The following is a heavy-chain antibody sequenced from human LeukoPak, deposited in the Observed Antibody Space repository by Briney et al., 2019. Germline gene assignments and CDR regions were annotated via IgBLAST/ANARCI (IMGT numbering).Heavy chain of an antibody. Sequence: GGSLRLSCAASGFTFSSYSMNWIRQAPGKGLEWVSSISSSSSYIYYADSVKGRFTISRDNAKNSLYLQMNSLRAEDTAVYYIARGGGSSTSKNWFDPWGQGTLVTVSS. CDR1: GFTFSSYS. D-gene: IGHD3-16*01. CDR2: ISSSSSYI. J-gene: IGHJ5*02. V-gene: IGHV3-21*01. CDR3: ARGGGSSTSKNWFDP.